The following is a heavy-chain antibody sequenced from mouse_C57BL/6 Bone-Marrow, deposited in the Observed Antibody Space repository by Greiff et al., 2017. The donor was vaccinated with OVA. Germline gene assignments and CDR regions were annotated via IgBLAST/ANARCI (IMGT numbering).Heavy chain of an antibody. Sequence: EVQVVESGGGLVQSGRSLRLSCATSGFTFSDFYMEWVRQAPGKGLEWIAASRNKANDYTTEYSASVKGRFIVSRDTSQSILYLQMNALRAEDTAIYYCARDAPITTVRYFDVWGTGTTVTVSS. CDR3: ARDAPITTVRYFDV. CDR1: GFTFSDFY. D-gene: IGHD1-1*01. V-gene: IGHV7-1*01. J-gene: IGHJ1*03. CDR2: SRNKANDYTT.